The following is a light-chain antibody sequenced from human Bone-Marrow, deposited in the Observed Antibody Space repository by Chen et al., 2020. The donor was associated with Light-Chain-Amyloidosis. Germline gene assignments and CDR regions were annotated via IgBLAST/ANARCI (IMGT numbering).Light chain of an antibody. J-gene: IGLJ3*02. CDR1: NIGSTS. V-gene: IGLV3-21*02. CDR2: DAS. Sequence: SFVLTQPSSVSVAPGQPATIACGGNNIGSTSVHWYQQTPGQAPLLVVYDASDRPSGIPERSSCSNSGNTATLTISRVEAGDEADYYCQVWDRSSDRPVFGGGTKLTVL. CDR3: QVWDRSSDRPV.